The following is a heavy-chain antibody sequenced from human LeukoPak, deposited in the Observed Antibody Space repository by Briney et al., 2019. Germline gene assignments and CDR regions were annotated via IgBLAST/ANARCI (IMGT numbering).Heavy chain of an antibody. CDR3: ARDLGGGFDAFDI. V-gene: IGHV3-53*04. CDR1: GFTFINAW. CDR2: IYSGGST. Sequence: PGGSLRLSCEASGFTFINAWMSWVRQAPGKGLEWVSVIYSGGSTYYADSVKGRFTISRHNSKNTLYLQMNSLRAEDTAVYYCARDLGGGFDAFDIWGQGTMVTVSS. D-gene: IGHD4-23*01. J-gene: IGHJ3*02.